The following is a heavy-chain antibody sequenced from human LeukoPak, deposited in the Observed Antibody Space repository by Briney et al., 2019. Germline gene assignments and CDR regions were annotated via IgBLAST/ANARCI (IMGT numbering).Heavy chain of an antibody. CDR1: GFTFSSYA. Sequence: HPGGSLRLSCAASGFTFSSYAMSWVRQAPGKGLEWVSAISGSGGSTYYADSVKGRFTISRDNSKNTLYLQMNSLRAEDTGVYYCVRDRQEYSNNVYFQQWGQGTLVTVSS. J-gene: IGHJ1*01. D-gene: IGHD4-11*01. CDR2: ISGSGGST. V-gene: IGHV3-23*01. CDR3: VRDRQEYSNNVYFQQ.